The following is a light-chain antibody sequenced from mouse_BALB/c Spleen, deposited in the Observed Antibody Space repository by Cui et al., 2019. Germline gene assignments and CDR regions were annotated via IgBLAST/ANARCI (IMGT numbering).Light chain of an antibody. J-gene: IGKJ5*01. CDR1: SIVSN. CDR3: HQWSSNTFT. V-gene: IGKV4-68*01. CDR2: HTS. Sequence: IVLTPSTPLMSASQGEKVTMTCSASSIVSNLYCYQQKPRSSPKPWIYHTSNLASGVPARFSGGGSGKSYSLTISSMEAEDAATNYCHQWSSNTFTFGAGTKLELK.